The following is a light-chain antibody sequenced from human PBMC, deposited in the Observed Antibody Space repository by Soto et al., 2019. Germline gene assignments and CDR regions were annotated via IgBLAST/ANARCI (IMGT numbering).Light chain of an antibody. CDR2: DAS. J-gene: IGKJ5*01. CDR1: EDIRNF. Sequence: TKTCQASEDIRNFLNWYQLKPGKAPKLLISDASSLEAGVPQRFSGCLLGTDASDVISRSQADGFATYSSHHHLKLSPTFGQGTRLEIK. CDR3: HHHLKLSPT. V-gene: IGKV1-33*01.